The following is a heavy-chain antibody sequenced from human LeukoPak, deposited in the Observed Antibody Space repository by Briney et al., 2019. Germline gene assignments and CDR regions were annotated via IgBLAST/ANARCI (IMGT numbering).Heavy chain of an antibody. CDR2: ISGSGGNT. V-gene: IGHV3-23*01. Sequence: GGSLRLSCAASGFTFSSFAMSWVRQAPGKGLEWVSAISGSGGNTYYADSVKGRFTISRDNSKYTLYLQMNSLRAEDTAVYYCAKPVGGGLEPDYWGQGTLVTVYS. J-gene: IGHJ4*02. CDR3: AKPVGGGLEPDY. D-gene: IGHD1-26*01. CDR1: GFTFSSFA.